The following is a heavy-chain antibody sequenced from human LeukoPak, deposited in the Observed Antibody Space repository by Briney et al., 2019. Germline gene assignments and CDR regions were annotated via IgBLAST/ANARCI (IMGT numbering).Heavy chain of an antibody. V-gene: IGHV3-48*01. CDR1: GFTFSSYR. D-gene: IGHD3-22*01. J-gene: IGHJ3*02. CDR2: ITSSSSTI. Sequence: SGGSQTLSCAASGFTFSSYRMKWVRPAPGKGLEWVSYITSSSSTIYYPDSVKGRFTISRDNVKNSLYMQMNSLRAEDKAVYYCARVRDYYDSSGYYSDAFDIWGQGTMVTVSS. CDR3: ARVRDYYDSSGYYSDAFDI.